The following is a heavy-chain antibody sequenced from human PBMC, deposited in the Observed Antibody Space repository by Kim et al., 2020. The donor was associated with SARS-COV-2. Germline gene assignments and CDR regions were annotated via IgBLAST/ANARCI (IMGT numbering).Heavy chain of an antibody. CDR3: ARDSYGSGYYYGMDV. J-gene: IGHJ6*02. V-gene: IGHV1-46*01. D-gene: IGHD3-10*01. Sequence: AQTFQGRVTMTRDASTSKVYMELYSLRSADTAVYYCARDSYGSGYYYGMDVWGQGTTVTVSS.